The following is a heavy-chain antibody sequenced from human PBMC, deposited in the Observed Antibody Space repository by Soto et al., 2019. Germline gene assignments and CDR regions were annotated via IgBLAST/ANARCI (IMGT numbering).Heavy chain of an antibody. D-gene: IGHD3-9*01. CDR1: GFTFNSYG. CDR2: IWYEGSNE. CDR3: ARDGDYDMLTGFDY. Sequence: QVQLVESGGGVVQPGRSLRLSCAASGFTFNSYGMHWVRQAPGMGLEWVAMIWYEGSNEHYADPVKGRFTISRDNSKNILYLQMNSLRADDTAVYYCARDGDYDMLTGFDYWGQGTLVTVSS. J-gene: IGHJ4*02. V-gene: IGHV3-33*01.